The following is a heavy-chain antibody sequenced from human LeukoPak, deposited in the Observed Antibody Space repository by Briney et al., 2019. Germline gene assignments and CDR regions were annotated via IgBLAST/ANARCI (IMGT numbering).Heavy chain of an antibody. CDR3: AKSPVYYGSGSQYYFDY. D-gene: IGHD3-10*01. V-gene: IGHV3-23*01. CDR1: GFSFSSYA. Sequence: PGGSLRLSCAASGFSFSSYAMSWVRQAPGKGLEWVSGISGSGISTYYADSVKGRFTISRDNSNNTLYLQMNTLSAEDTAVYYCAKSPVYYGSGSQYYFDYWGRGTLVTVSS. CDR2: ISGSGIST. J-gene: IGHJ4*02.